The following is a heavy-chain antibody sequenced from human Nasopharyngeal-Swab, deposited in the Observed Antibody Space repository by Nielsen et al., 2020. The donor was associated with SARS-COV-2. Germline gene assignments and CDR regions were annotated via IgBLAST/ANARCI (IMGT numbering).Heavy chain of an antibody. CDR1: GFTFSSHG. D-gene: IGHD1-26*01. V-gene: IGHV3-33*01. CDR2: IWYDGSYK. CDR3: ARYLGATNSFDI. Sequence: SCAASGFTFSSHGMHWVRQAPGKGLEWVAVIWYDGSYKYYVDSVKGRFTISRDNSMNTLYLQMNSLRAEDTAVYYCARYLGATNSFDIWGQGTMVTVSS. J-gene: IGHJ3*02.